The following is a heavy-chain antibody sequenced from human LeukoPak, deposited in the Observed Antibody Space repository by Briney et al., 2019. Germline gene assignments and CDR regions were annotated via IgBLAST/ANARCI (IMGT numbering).Heavy chain of an antibody. CDR2: IHHSGKS. D-gene: IGHD4-11*01. J-gene: IGHJ5*02. V-gene: IGHV4-4*02. Sequence: SETLSLTCVVSGGSIISSSWWNWVRQPPGKGLEWIAEIHHSGKSNYNPSLKSRVTISVDTSKNQFSLKLSSVTAADTAVYYCASLEEVSGFDPWGQGTLVTVSS. CDR1: GGSIISSSW. CDR3: ASLEEVSGFDP.